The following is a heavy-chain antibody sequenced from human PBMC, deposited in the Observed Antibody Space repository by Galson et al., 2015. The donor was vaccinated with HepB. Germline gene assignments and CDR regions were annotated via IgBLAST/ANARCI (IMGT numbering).Heavy chain of an antibody. D-gene: IGHD3-3*01. J-gene: IGHJ3*02. CDR3: ARDTYYGVVIAHDAFDI. V-gene: IGHV1-18*01. CDR2: ISAYNGNT. Sequence: SVKVSCKASGYTFSTYSITWVRQAPGQGLEWMGWISAYNGNTNYAQKVQGRVTMTTDTSTSTAYMELRSLRSDDTAVYYCARDTYYGVVIAHDAFDIWGQGTMVTVSS. CDR1: GYTFSTYS.